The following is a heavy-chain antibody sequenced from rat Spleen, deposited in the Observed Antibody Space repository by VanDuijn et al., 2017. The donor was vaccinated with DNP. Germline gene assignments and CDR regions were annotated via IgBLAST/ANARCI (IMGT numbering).Heavy chain of an antibody. D-gene: IGHD1-10*01. Sequence: EVQLVESGGDLVQPGRSLKLSCVASGFTFNNYWMTWIRQVPGKGLEWVASITSSGGSTYYPDSVKGRFTISRDNAKNTLYLQMNSLRSEDTATYYCAREQLVQYYFDYWGQGVMVTVSS. CDR2: ITSSGGST. V-gene: IGHV5-31*01. CDR3: AREQLVQYYFDY. J-gene: IGHJ2*01. CDR1: GFTFNNYW.